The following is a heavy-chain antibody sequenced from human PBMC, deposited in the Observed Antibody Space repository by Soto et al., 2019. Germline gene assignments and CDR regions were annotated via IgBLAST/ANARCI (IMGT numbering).Heavy chain of an antibody. CDR1: GGTFSSYA. CDR2: LIAVIGTA. CDR3: VTYDYGLNGF. J-gene: IGHJ4*01. D-gene: IGHD3-16*01. V-gene: IGHV1-69*06. Sequence: GASVKVSCKASGGTFSSYAISWVRQAPGQGLEWMGGLIAVIGTAKYAEKFQGRVTLTADKSTSIAYMELSSLRSEDTGVYYCVTYDYGLNGFWGQGTLVTVSS.